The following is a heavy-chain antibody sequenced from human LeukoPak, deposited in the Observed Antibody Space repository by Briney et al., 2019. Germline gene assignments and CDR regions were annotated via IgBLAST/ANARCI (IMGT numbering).Heavy chain of an antibody. CDR1: GFTFSSYA. V-gene: IGHV3-23*01. CDR3: AKLVNDYGAHPYFDY. CDR2: ISGSGGST. Sequence: GGSLRLSCAASGFTFSSYAMSWVRQAPGKGLEWVSAISGSGGSTYYADSVKGRFTISRDNSKNTLYLQMNSLRAEDTAVYYCAKLVNDYGAHPYFDYWGRGTLVTVSS. J-gene: IGHJ4*02. D-gene: IGHD4-17*01.